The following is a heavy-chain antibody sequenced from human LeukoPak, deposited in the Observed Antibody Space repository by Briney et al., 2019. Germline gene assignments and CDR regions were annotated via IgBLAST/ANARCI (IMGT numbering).Heavy chain of an antibody. V-gene: IGHV3-23*01. CDR2: MSGSGGST. J-gene: IGHJ4*02. D-gene: IGHD1-26*01. CDR3: AKDLVGANYY. Sequence: GGSLRLSCAASGFTFSSYAMSWVRQAPGKGLEWVSAMSGSGGSTYYADSVKGRFTISRDNSKNTLYLQLNSLSAEDTAVYYCAKDLVGANYYWGQGTLVTVSS. CDR1: GFTFSSYA.